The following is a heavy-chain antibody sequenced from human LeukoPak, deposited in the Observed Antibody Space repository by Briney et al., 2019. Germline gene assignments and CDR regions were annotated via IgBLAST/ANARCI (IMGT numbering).Heavy chain of an antibody. CDR3: ARRRVIVRGGAFDY. CDR1: GGSISSSTYY. D-gene: IGHD3-16*02. V-gene: IGHV4-39*07. J-gene: IGHJ4*02. CDR2: INHSGST. Sequence: PSETLSLTCTVSGGSISSSTYYWGWIRQPPGKGLEWIGEINHSGSTNYNPSLKSRVTISVDTSKNQFSLKLSSVTAADTAVYYCARRRVIVRGGAFDYWGQGTLVTVSS.